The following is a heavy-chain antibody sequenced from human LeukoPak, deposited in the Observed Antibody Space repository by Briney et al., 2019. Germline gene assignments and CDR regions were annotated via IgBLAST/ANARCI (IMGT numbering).Heavy chain of an antibody. D-gene: IGHD3-16*02. CDR2: IYYSGST. V-gene: IGHV4-39*01. CDR3: ARITFGGVIGYFDY. J-gene: IGHJ4*02. Sequence: SETLSLACTVSAGSISSSSYYWGWIRQPPGKGLEWIVSIYYSGSTYYNRSLKSRVTISVDTSKNQFSLKLSSVTAADTAVYYCARITFGGVIGYFDYWGQGTLVTVSS. CDR1: AGSISSSSYY.